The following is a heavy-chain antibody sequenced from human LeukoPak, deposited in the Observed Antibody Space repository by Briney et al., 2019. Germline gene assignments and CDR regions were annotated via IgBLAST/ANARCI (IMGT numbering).Heavy chain of an antibody. D-gene: IGHD3-9*01. J-gene: IGHJ4*02. CDR3: ARDGVDLRYFDWADQFFDY. CDR2: IYTNEST. CDR1: GDSISTYY. Sequence: SETLSFTCTVSGDSISTYYWSWIRQPAGKGLEWIGRIYTNESTNYNPSLKSRVTMSVDTSKNQFSLKLSSVTAADTAVYYCARDGVDLRYFDWADQFFDYWGQGTLVTVSS. V-gene: IGHV4-4*07.